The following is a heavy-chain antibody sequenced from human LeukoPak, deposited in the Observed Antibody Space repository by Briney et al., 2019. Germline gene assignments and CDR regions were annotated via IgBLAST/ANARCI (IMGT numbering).Heavy chain of an antibody. Sequence: SETLSLTCTVSGGSLSSYYWSWIRQPAGKGLEWIGRIYTSGSTNYNPSLKSRVTISVDKSKNQFSLKLSSVTAADTAVYYCARGGAAGTGAGFDYWGQGTLVTVSS. D-gene: IGHD6-13*01. CDR1: GGSLSSYY. J-gene: IGHJ4*02. CDR3: ARGGAAGTGAGFDY. CDR2: IYTSGST. V-gene: IGHV4-4*07.